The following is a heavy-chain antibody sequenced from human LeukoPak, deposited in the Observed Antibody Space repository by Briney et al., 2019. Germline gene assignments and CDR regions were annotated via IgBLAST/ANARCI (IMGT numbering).Heavy chain of an antibody. CDR2: IYSSGST. CDR3: ARRPTGDPKFDY. V-gene: IGHV4-59*08. Sequence: SETLSLTSRLPVGSISNYFWTWIRQPPGKGLEWIGYIYSSGSTYYNPSLKSRVTISVDTSKNRFSLKLSTVTAADTAVYYCARRPTGDPKFDYWGQGTLVTVSS. D-gene: IGHD7-27*01. CDR1: VGSISNYF. J-gene: IGHJ4*02.